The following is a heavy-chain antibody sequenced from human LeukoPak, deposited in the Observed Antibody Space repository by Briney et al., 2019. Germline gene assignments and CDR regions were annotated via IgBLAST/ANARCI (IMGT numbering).Heavy chain of an antibody. V-gene: IGHV1-69*13. J-gene: IGHJ4*02. D-gene: IGHD3-22*01. CDR2: IIPLFGTV. CDR1: GGTFSSYA. CDR3: ARVGHYYDSSGYYYDY. Sequence: ASVKVSCKAPGGTFSSYAISWVRQAPGQGLEWMGGIIPLFGTVNYAQKFQDRVTITADESTSTAYMELSSLRSEDTAVFYCARVGHYYDSSGYYYDYWGQGTLVTVSS.